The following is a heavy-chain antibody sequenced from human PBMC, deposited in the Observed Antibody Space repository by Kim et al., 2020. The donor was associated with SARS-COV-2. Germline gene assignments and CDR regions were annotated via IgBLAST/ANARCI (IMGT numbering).Heavy chain of an antibody. Sequence: ASVKVSCKASGYTFTSYGISWVRQAPGQGLEWMGWISAYNGNTNYAQKLQGRVTMTTDTSTSTAYMELRSLRSDDTAVYYCARDGTYYDYVWGKQPGWFDPWGQGTLVTVSS. V-gene: IGHV1-18*04. J-gene: IGHJ5*02. CDR3: ARDGTYYDYVWGKQPGWFDP. CDR2: ISAYNGNT. D-gene: IGHD3-16*01. CDR1: GYTFTSYG.